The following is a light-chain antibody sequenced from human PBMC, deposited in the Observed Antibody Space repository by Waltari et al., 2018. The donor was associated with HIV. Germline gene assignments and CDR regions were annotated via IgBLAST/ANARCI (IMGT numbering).Light chain of an antibody. CDR2: WAS. CDR3: QQYYGTPLT. J-gene: IGKJ4*01. CDR1: QSVLYNSNNKNY. Sequence: DIVMTQSPDSLAVSLGERPPINCKSSQSVLYNSNNKNYLAWYQRKPGQPPKLLIYWASTRESGVPDRFSGSGSGTDFTLTISSLQAEDVAVYYCQQYYGTPLTFGGGTKVEIK. V-gene: IGKV4-1*01.